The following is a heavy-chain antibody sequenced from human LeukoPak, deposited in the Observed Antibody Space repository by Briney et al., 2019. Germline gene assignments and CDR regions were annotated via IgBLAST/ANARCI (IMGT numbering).Heavy chain of an antibody. J-gene: IGHJ1*01. CDR1: GFTFSDYY. D-gene: IGHD4-23*01. Sequence: GGSLRLSCAASGFTFSDYYMSWIRQAPGKGLEWISYISSSSRIIYYADSVKGRFTISRDNAQSSVYLQMNSLRAEDTAVYYCARANYGGNPRYFQHWGQGTLVTVSS. CDR3: ARANYGGNPRYFQH. CDR2: ISSSSRII. V-gene: IGHV3-11*01.